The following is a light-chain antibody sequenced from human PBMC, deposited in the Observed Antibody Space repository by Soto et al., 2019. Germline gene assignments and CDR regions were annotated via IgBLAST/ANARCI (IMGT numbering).Light chain of an antibody. J-gene: IGLJ3*02. CDR2: EVS. Sequence: QSVLTQPASVSGSPGQSITISCTGTSSDVGSYNLVSWYQQHPGKAPKLMIYEVSKRPSGVSNRFSGSKSGNTASLTISGLQAEDEADYYCFSYAGSWVFGGGTKLTVL. CDR1: SSDVGSYNL. V-gene: IGLV2-23*02. CDR3: FSYAGSWV.